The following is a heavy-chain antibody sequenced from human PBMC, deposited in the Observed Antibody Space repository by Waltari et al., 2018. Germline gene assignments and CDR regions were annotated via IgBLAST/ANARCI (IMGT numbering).Heavy chain of an antibody. Sequence: QVQLVQSGAEVKKPGASVKISCKTSAYTFTSSYIHWVRQAPGQGLEWMGRINPSVGSTIYGQKFQGRVTMTRDTSTSTVYMELSSLRSEDTAVYHCARDTGALWMDVWGQGTTVTVSS. CDR2: INPSVGST. D-gene: IGHD2-21*01. CDR1: AYTFTSSY. J-gene: IGHJ6*02. V-gene: IGHV1-46*01. CDR3: ARDTGALWMDV.